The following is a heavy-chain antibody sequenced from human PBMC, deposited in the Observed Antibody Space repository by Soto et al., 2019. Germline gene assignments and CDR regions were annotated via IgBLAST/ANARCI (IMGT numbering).Heavy chain of an antibody. CDR2: ISAYNGNT. CDR3: ARDLPSSGGDLGGTFYYYYGMDV. D-gene: IGHD2-21*02. CDR1: GYTFTSYC. J-gene: IGHJ6*02. V-gene: IGHV1-18*01. Sequence: ASVKVSFKASGYTFTSYCISWVRQAPGQGLEWMGWISAYNGNTNYAQKLQGRVTMTTDTSTSTAYMELRSLRSDDTAVYYCARDLPSSGGDLGGTFYYYYGMDVWG.